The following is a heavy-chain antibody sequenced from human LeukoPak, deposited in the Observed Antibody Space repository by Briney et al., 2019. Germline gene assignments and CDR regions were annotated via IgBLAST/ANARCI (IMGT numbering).Heavy chain of an antibody. CDR1: GFTVSSNY. V-gene: IGHV3-53*01. Sequence: GGSLRLSCAASGFTVSSNYMSWVRQAPGKGLEWVSVIYSGGSTYYADSVKGRFTISRDNSKNTLYLQMNSLRAKDTAVYYCARDRYYYDSSGSLPGYYYYGMDVWGQGTTVTVSS. J-gene: IGHJ6*02. D-gene: IGHD3-22*01. CDR2: IYSGGST. CDR3: ARDRYYYDSSGSLPGYYYYGMDV.